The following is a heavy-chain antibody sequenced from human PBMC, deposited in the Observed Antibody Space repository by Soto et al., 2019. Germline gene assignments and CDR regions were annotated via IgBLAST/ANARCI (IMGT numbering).Heavy chain of an antibody. CDR3: ASDYSGSYYGSWYY. CDR1: GYTFTSYD. Sequence: QVQLVQSGAEVKKPGASVKVSCKASGYTFTSYDINWVRQATGQGLEWMGWMNPNRGSTGYAQKLQGRVTITRYPSLRTAYMERSGLRSEGTAVYYCASDYSGSYYGSWYYWGQGTLVTVSS. J-gene: IGHJ4*02. V-gene: IGHV1-8*01. CDR2: MNPNRGST. D-gene: IGHD1-26*01.